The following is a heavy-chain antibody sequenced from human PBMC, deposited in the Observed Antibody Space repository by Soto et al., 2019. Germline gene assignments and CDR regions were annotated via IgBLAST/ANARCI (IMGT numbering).Heavy chain of an antibody. J-gene: IGHJ4*02. CDR3: ARQIGRGSWSLDH. CDR1: GGSISSSDYW. CDR2: IYYSGST. D-gene: IGHD6-13*01. V-gene: IGHV4-39*01. Sequence: QLQLQESGPGLVKPAETLSLTCTVSGGSISSSDYWWGWIRQPPGKGLEWIGSIYYSGSTHYIPSLKSRVIMSVHTSKNQFSLRLSSVTAADTAVYYCARQIGRGSWSLDHWGQGTLVTVSS.